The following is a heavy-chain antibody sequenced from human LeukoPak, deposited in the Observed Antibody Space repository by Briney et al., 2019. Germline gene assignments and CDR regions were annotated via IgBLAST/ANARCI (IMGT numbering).Heavy chain of an antibody. CDR3: AREARGSQNLPYGMDV. J-gene: IGHJ6*02. CDR1: GFTFSNYG. V-gene: IGHV3-33*01. D-gene: IGHD2/OR15-2a*01. Sequence: QPGRSPRLSCAASGFTFSNYGMHWVRQAPGKGLEWVAVIWNDGSDKYFADSVKGRFTISRDNSKNTVYLQMNSLRTEDTALYYCAREARGSQNLPYGMDVWGQGTTVTVSS. CDR2: IWNDGSDK.